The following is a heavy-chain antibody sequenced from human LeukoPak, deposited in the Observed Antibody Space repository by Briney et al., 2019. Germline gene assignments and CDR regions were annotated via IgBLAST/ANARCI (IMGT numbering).Heavy chain of an antibody. CDR1: GSSINNYY. V-gene: IGHV4-59*01. CDR3: ARRDVVTLGEYIQH. Sequence: SETLSLTCTVSGSSINNYYWTWIRQPPGKELEWIGYVYNSGSTNYNPSLTSRVTISLDASKNQFSLRLTSVTAADTAVYYCARRDVVTLGEYIQHWGQGTLVTVSS. CDR2: VYNSGST. D-gene: IGHD2-21*02. J-gene: IGHJ1*01.